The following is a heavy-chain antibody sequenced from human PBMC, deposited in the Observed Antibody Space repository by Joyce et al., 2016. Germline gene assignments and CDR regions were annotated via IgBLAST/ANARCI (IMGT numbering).Heavy chain of an antibody. CDR3: AKILTATYSSGWFLDY. CDR2: ISYDGIYK. V-gene: IGHV3-30*18. Sequence: GGGVVQPGRSLRLSCAASGLTLSNYGVHWVRQAPGKGLEWVAVISYDGIYKYYADSVKGRFTISRDNSKSTVFLEMNSLRTEDTAVYYCAKILTATYSSGWFLDYWGQGTLVTVSS. CDR1: GLTLSNYG. D-gene: IGHD6-25*01. J-gene: IGHJ4*02.